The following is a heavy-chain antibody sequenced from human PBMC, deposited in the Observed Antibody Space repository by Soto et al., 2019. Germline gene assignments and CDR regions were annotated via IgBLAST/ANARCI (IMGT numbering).Heavy chain of an antibody. CDR1: GYTFTSYA. V-gene: IGHV1-3*01. CDR3: ASGAAGTYYYYYYMDV. CDR2: INAGNGNT. Sequence: ASVKVSCKASGYTFTSYAMHWVRQAPGQRLEGMGWINAGNGNTKYSQKFQGRVTITRDTSASTAYMELSSLRSEDTAVYYCASGAAGTYYYYYYMDVWGKGTTVTVSS. D-gene: IGHD6-13*01. J-gene: IGHJ6*03.